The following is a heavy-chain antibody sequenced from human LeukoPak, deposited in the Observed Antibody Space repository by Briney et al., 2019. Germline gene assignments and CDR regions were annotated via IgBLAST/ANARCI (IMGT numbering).Heavy chain of an antibody. CDR1: GFTFSDHF. Sequence: PGGSLRLSCVGSGFTFSDHFMSWIRQVPGKEPEWLSYINSKGDNILYRDSAKGRFTISRDNAENSLYLQMNSLKAEDTAVYYCATSRVFDYWGQGALVIVSS. J-gene: IGHJ4*02. V-gene: IGHV3-11*04. CDR3: ATSRVFDY. CDR2: INSKGDNI.